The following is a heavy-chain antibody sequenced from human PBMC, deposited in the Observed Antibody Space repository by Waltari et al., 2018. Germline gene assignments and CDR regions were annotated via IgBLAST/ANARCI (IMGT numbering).Heavy chain of an antibody. CDR1: GFTFSSYA. CDR2: ISDVGSNK. V-gene: IGHV3-30-3*01. J-gene: IGHJ4*02. CDR3: ARGGSNYPLVPFDY. Sequence: QVQLVESGGGVVQPGRSLRLSCAASGFTFSSYAMHWVRQAPGKGLEWVAVISDVGSNKYYADSVKGRFTISRDNSKNTLYLQMNSLRAEDTAVYYCARGGSNYPLVPFDYWGQGTLVTVSS. D-gene: IGHD4-4*01.